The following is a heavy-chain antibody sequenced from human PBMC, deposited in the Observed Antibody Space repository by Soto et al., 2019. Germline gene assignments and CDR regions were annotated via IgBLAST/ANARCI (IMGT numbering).Heavy chain of an antibody. Sequence: EVQLVESGGGLVKPGESLRLSCVASGFTFSNAWMSWVRQAPGKGLEWVGRIKSKTDGESTDYAAPVKGRFTISRDDLKNILYQQMNRLRPEDTALYYCSTHGPEQPDLIPRTYFKYWSQGTMVIVSS. V-gene: IGHV3-15*01. CDR1: GFTFSNAW. J-gene: IGHJ4*02. CDR3: STHGPEQPDLIPRTYFKY. D-gene: IGHD1-1*01. CDR2: IKSKTDGEST.